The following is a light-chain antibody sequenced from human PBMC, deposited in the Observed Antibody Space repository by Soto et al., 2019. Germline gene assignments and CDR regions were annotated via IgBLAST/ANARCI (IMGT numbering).Light chain of an antibody. CDR3: QHYNHWPMYT. Sequence: ELVMTQSPATLSASPGERATLSCRASQSVITNVAWYQQKPGQAPRLLIYGASTRATGIPARFSGSGSGTEFTLTISSLKSEDFAVYYCQHYNHWPMYTFGQGTKVEIK. J-gene: IGKJ2*01. CDR1: QSVITN. CDR2: GAS. V-gene: IGKV3-15*01.